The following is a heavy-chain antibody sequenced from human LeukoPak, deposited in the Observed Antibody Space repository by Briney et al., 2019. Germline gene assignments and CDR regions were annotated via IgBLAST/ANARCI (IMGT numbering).Heavy chain of an antibody. J-gene: IGHJ2*01. CDR2: IYYSGST. Sequence: ASETLSLTCTVSGGSISSSSYYWGWIRQPPGKGLEWIGSIYYSGSTYYNPSLKSRVTISVDTSKNQFSLKLSSVTAADTAVYYCARVIASGGDCSFDLWGRGTLVTVSS. CDR1: GGSISSSSYY. V-gene: IGHV4-39*07. CDR3: ARVIASGGDCSFDL. D-gene: IGHD2-15*01.